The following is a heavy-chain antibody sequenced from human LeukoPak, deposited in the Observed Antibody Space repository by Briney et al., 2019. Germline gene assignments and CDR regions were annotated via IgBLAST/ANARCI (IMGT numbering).Heavy chain of an antibody. J-gene: IGHJ4*02. Sequence: GGSLRLSCAASGFTFSSYSMNWVRQAPGKGLEWVSSISSSSSYIYYADSVKGRFTISRDNAKNSLYLQMNSLRVEDTAVYYCAKDHRSTPYNYYDSSGLDYWGQGTLVTVSS. CDR2: ISSSSSYI. CDR1: GFTFSSYS. D-gene: IGHD3-22*01. CDR3: AKDHRSTPYNYYDSSGLDY. V-gene: IGHV3-21*01.